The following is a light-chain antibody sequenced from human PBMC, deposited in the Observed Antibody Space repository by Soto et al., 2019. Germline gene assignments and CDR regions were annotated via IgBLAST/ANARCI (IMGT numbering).Light chain of an antibody. CDR3: PQYNNWPFS. CDR2: DVS. J-gene: IGKJ5*01. CDR1: QGVTTN. V-gene: IGKV3-15*01. Sequence: VVTPSAGTLSVYPGEGATVSCMAGQGVTTNFAWYQQKSGQSPRLLIYDVSIRATGVPARFSGTGSETDFTLTISGLQSEDSAVYCCPQYNNWPFSFGEGTRLETK.